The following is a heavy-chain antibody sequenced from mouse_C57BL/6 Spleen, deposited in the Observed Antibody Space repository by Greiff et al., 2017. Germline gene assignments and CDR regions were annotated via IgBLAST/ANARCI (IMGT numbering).Heavy chain of an antibody. Sequence: EVKLMESGGGLVQPGGSLSLSCAASGFTFTDYYMSWVRQPPVKALEWLGFIRNKANGYTTEYSASVKGRFTISRDNSQSILYLQMNALRAEDSATYYCARYEITFDYWGQGTTLTVSS. CDR1: GFTFTDYY. V-gene: IGHV7-3*01. D-gene: IGHD2-4*01. CDR3: ARYEITFDY. J-gene: IGHJ2*01. CDR2: IRNKANGYTT.